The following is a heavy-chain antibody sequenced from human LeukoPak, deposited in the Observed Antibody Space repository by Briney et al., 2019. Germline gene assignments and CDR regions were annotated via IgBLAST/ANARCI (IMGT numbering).Heavy chain of an antibody. CDR2: IYSGGST. V-gene: IGHV3-66*01. Sequence: GGSLRLSCAVSGLTSGCCAMSWVRQAPGKGLEWVSVIYSGGSTYYADSVKGRFTNSRDNSKNTLYLQMNSLRAEDTAVYYCARDGHMATSTPYYWGQGTLVTVSS. D-gene: IGHD5-24*01. J-gene: IGHJ4*02. CDR1: GLTSGCCA. CDR3: ARDGHMATSTPYY.